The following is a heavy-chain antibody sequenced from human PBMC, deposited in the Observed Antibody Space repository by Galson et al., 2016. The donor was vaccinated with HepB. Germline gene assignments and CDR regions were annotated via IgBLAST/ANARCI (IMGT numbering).Heavy chain of an antibody. J-gene: IGHJ5*02. V-gene: IGHV3-30-3*02. CDR1: GFAFSNYA. CDR2: ISFDGTNQ. CDR3: ASGASGTTHGPNWFDP. Sequence: SLRLSCATSGFAFSNYAMHRVRQAPGQGLEWVAVISFDGTNQYYAGSVKGRFTISRDTSKKTVSLQMTSLRGEDTAVYYCASGASGTTHGPNWFDPWGQGTRVTVAS. D-gene: IGHD1-1*01.